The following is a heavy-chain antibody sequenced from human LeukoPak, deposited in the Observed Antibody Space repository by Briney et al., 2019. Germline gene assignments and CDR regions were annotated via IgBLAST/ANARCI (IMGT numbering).Heavy chain of an antibody. CDR2: IKQDGSEK. CDR3: GIGATKIGS. CDR1: GFTFSSSW. J-gene: IGHJ4*02. V-gene: IGHV3-7*01. D-gene: IGHD1-26*01. Sequence: GGSLRLSCAASGFTFSSSWMSWVRQAPGKGLQWVANIKQDGSEKHCVDSVKGRFTISRDNAKNSLYLQMNSLRVEDTAIYYCGIGATKIGSWGQGTLVTVSS.